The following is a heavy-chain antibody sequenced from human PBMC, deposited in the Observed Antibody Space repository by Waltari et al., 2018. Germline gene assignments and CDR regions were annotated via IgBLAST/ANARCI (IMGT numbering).Heavy chain of an antibody. CDR3: LRDSSGSHFDY. D-gene: IGHD3-22*01. CDR1: GYTFPGYA. V-gene: IGHV1-2*06. Sequence: LVQSGAGGKTPGASVKVSCQASGYTFPGYAILWVRQAPGQGLEGMGRINPKNGDTHYAQNFQGRVALTTDTSTNTAFMELQRLRSDDTAVYYCLRDSSGSHFDYWGQGTLVTVSS. J-gene: IGHJ4*02. CDR2: INPKNGDT.